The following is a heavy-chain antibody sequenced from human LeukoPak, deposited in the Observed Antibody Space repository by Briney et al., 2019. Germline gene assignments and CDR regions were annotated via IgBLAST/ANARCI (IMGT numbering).Heavy chain of an antibody. J-gene: IGHJ4*02. D-gene: IGHD5-18*01. CDR3: ARGAAGYSYG. CDR2: IYYSGST. Sequence: AETLSLTCTVSGGSISSYYWSWIRQPPGKGLEWIGHIYYSGSTNYNPSLKSRVTISIDTSKNQFSLRLSSVTAADTAVYYCARGAAGYSYGWGQGTLVTVSS. V-gene: IGHV4-59*01. CDR1: GGSISSYY.